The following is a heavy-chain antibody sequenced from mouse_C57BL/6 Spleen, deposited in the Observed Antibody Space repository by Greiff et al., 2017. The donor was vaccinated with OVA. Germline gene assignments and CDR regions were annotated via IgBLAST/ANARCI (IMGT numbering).Heavy chain of an antibody. V-gene: IGHV1-15*01. J-gene: IGHJ2*01. Sequence: VQLQQSGAELVRPGASVTLSCKASGYTFTDYEMHWVKQTPVHGLEWIGAIDPETGGTAYNQKFKGKAILTADKSSSTAYMELRSLTSEDSAVYYCTGDSPSGIYFDYWGQGTTLTVSS. CDR1: GYTFTDYE. CDR2: IDPETGGT. D-gene: IGHD3-2*02. CDR3: TGDSPSGIYFDY.